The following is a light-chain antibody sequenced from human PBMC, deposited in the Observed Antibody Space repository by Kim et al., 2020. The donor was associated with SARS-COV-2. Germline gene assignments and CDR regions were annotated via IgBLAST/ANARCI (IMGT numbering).Light chain of an antibody. V-gene: IGKV6D-21*02. J-gene: IGKJ1*01. CDR1: KSIGES. CDR2: YAS. CDR3: HQSNTLPRT. Sequence: VTPKKNVTRTGLASKSIGESIHWYQQKPDQSPKLLIKYASQSVSGVPSRFSGSGSGTDFTLNIKGLEAEDAAAYYCHQSNTLPRTFGRGTKVDIK.